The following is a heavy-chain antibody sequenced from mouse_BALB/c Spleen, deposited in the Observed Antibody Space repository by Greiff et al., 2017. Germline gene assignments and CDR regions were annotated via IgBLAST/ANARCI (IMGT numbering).Heavy chain of an antibody. CDR2: ISSGGSYT. D-gene: IGHD2-2*01. V-gene: IGHV5-6*01. J-gene: IGHJ4*01. CDR3: ARPVTGAMDY. Sequence: EVMLVESGGDLVKPGGSLKLSCAASGFTFSSYGMSWVRQTPDKRLEWVATISSGGSYTYYPDSVKGRFTISRDNAKNTLYLQMSSLKSEDTAMYYCARPVTGAMDYWGQGTSVTVSS. CDR1: GFTFSSYG.